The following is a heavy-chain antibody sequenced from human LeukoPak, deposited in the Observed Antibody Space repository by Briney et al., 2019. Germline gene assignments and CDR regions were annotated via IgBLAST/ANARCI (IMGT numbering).Heavy chain of an antibody. CDR2: MNPNSGNT. D-gene: IGHD3-10*01. CDR3: WYYGSGSRSVYFDY. J-gene: IGHJ4*02. Sequence: GASVKVSCKASGYTFTSYDINWVRQAAGQGLEWVGWMNPNSGNTGYAPKFQGRVTMTRDTSTSTVYMELSSLRSEDTAVYYCWYYGSGSRSVYFDYWGQGTLVTVSS. V-gene: IGHV1-8*01. CDR1: GYTFTSYD.